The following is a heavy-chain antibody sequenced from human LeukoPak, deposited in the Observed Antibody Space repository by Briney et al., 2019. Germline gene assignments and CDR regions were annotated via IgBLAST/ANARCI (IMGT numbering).Heavy chain of an antibody. Sequence: GGSLILSCAASRFTFSSYSMNWVRQAPGKGLEWVSSISISSSYIYYADSVKGRFTISRDNAKNSLYLQMNSLRAEDTAVYYCARAMLLWFGELSTFDYWGQGTLVPVSS. CDR2: ISISSSYI. CDR1: RFTFSSYS. J-gene: IGHJ4*02. V-gene: IGHV3-21*01. CDR3: ARAMLLWFGELSTFDY. D-gene: IGHD3-10*01.